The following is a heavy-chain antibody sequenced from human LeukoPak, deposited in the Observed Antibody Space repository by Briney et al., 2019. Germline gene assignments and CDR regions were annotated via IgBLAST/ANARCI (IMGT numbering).Heavy chain of an antibody. D-gene: IGHD1-1*01. CDR3: AAGGTWGALNYCYYGMDV. CDR2: IFVGSGNT. CDR1: GFTFTSSA. Sequence: ASVKVSCKASGFTFTSSAMQWVRQARGQRLEWIGWIFVGSGNTNYAQKFQERVTITRDMSTSTAYMELSSLRSEDTAVYYCAAGGTWGALNYCYYGMDVWGQGTTVTISS. J-gene: IGHJ6*02. V-gene: IGHV1-58*02.